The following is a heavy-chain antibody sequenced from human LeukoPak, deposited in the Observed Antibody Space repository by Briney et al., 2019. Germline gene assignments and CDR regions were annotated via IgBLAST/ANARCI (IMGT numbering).Heavy chain of an antibody. Sequence: GESLKISCKGSGYSFTTCWISWVRQMPGKGLEWMGRIDPRDSYINYSPSFQGHVTISADKSISTAFLQWSSLKASDTAMYYCAKSLGAWFDPWGQGTLVTVSS. CDR1: GYSFTTCW. J-gene: IGHJ5*02. V-gene: IGHV5-10-1*01. CDR3: AKSLGAWFDP. D-gene: IGHD4/OR15-4a*01. CDR2: IDPRDSYI.